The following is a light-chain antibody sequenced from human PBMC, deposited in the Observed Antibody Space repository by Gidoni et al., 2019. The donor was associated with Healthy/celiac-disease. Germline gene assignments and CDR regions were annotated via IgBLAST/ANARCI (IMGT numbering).Light chain of an antibody. CDR3: QQFNNYPFT. V-gene: IGKV1D-13*01. CDR2: DAS. J-gene: IGKJ3*01. CDR1: QGISSA. Sequence: AIQLTQSPSSLSASVGDRVTITCRASQGISSALAWYQQKPGKAPKLLIYDASSLESGVPSRLSGSGSGTDFTLTISSMQPEDCATYYCQQFNNYPFTFGPGTKVDIK.